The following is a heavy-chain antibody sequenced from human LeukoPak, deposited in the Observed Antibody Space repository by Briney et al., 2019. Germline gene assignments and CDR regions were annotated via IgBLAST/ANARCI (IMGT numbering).Heavy chain of an antibody. CDR2: IKQDGSEK. CDR1: GFTFSSYW. CDR3: ARDFGPYDSSGYYWY. Sequence: PGGSLRLSCAASGFTFSSYWMSWVRQAPGKGLEWVANIKQDGSEKYYVDSVKGRFTISRGNAKNSLYLQMNSLRAEDTAVYYCARDFGPYDSSGYYWYWGQGTLVTVSS. V-gene: IGHV3-7*01. J-gene: IGHJ4*02. D-gene: IGHD3-22*01.